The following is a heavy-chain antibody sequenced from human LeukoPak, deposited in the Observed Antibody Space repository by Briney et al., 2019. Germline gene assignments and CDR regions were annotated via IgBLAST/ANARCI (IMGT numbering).Heavy chain of an antibody. D-gene: IGHD4-23*01. Sequence: GGSLRLSCAASGFTFDDYGMSWVRQAPGKGLEWVGFIRSKAYGGTTEYAASVKGRFTISREDSKSIAYLQMNSLKTEDTAVYYCTRMTTVEEWGQGTLVTVSS. CDR3: TRMTTVEE. CDR2: IRSKAYGGTT. CDR1: GFTFDDYG. V-gene: IGHV3-49*04. J-gene: IGHJ4*02.